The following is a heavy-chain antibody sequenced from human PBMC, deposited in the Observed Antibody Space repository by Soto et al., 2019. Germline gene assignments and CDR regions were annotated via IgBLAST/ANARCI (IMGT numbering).Heavy chain of an antibody. D-gene: IGHD6-6*01. V-gene: IGHV1-2*04. CDR1: GYTFTGYY. Sequence: ASVKVSCKASGYTFTGYYMHWVRQAPGQGLEWMGWINPNSGGTNYAQKFQGWVTMTRDTSISTAYMELSRLRSDDTAVYYCARGIAAGPTDAFDIWGQGTMVTVSS. J-gene: IGHJ3*02. CDR2: INPNSGGT. CDR3: ARGIAAGPTDAFDI.